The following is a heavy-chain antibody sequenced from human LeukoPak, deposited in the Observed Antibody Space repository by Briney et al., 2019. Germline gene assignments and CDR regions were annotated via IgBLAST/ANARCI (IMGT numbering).Heavy chain of an antibody. CDR1: GGSTSSYY. J-gene: IGHJ4*02. CDR3: ASYADYRFDY. V-gene: IGHV4-59*01. Sequence: SETLSLTCTVSGGSTSSYYWTWIRQPPGKGLEWIGYIYYSGSTNHNPSLKSRVTISVDTSKNQFSLKLSSVTAADTAVYYCASYADYRFDYWGQGTLVTVSS. CDR2: IYYSGST. D-gene: IGHD4-17*01.